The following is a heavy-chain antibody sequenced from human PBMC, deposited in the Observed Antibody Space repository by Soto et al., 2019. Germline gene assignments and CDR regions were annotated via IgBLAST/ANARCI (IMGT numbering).Heavy chain of an antibody. CDR3: TRQDCGGDCPLDY. V-gene: IGHV3-73*01. CDR2: IRSKANSYAT. D-gene: IGHD2-21*02. J-gene: IGHJ4*02. Sequence: PGGSLRLSCAASGFTFSGSAMHWVRQASGKGLEWVGRIRSKANSYATAYAASVKGRFTISRDDSKNTAYLQMNSLKTEDTAVYYCTRQDCGGDCPLDYWGQGTLVTVSS. CDR1: GFTFSGSA.